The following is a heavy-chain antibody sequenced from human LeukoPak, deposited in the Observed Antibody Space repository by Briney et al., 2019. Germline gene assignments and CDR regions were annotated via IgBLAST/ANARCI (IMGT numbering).Heavy chain of an antibody. CDR1: GGSISSSSYY. J-gene: IGHJ4*02. Sequence: SETLSLTCTVSGGSISSSSYYWGWIRQPPGKGLEWIGSIYYSGSTYYNPSLKSRVTISVDTSKNQFSLRLSSVTAADTAVYYCARDLNYYGSGSLRPDYWGQGTLVTVSS. D-gene: IGHD3-10*01. V-gene: IGHV4-39*07. CDR2: IYYSGST. CDR3: ARDLNYYGSGSLRPDY.